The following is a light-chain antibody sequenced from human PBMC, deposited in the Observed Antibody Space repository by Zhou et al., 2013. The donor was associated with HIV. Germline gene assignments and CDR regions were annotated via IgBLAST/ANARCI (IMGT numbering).Light chain of an antibody. CDR3: LQHNISPLT. CDR1: QGISSF. V-gene: IGKV1-9*01. CDR2: AAS. Sequence: DFQLTQSPSFLSASVGDRVTITCRASQGISSFLAWYQQKPGKAPKRLISAASSFQSGVPSRFSGSGSGTEFTLTISSLQPEDFATYYCLQHNISPLTFGGGTKVEIK. J-gene: IGKJ4*01.